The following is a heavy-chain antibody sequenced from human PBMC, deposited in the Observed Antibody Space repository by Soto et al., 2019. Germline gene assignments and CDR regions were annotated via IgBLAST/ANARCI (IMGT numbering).Heavy chain of an antibody. CDR2: ISYDGSNK. Sequence: QVQLVESGGGVVQPGRSLRLSCAASGFTFSSYGMHWVRQAPGKGLEWVAVISYDGSNKYYADSVKGRFAISRDYSKNTLYLQMNSLRAEDTAVYYCAKDHSIGSSGYYTLFGHWGQGTLVTVSS. CDR3: AKDHSIGSSGYYTLFGH. D-gene: IGHD3-22*01. J-gene: IGHJ4*02. CDR1: GFTFSSYG. V-gene: IGHV3-30*18.